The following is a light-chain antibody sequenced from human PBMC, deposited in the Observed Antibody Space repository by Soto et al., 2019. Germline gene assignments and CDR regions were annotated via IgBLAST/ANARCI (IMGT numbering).Light chain of an antibody. CDR1: QGISTY. Sequence: MRMTRSASWLCPSVGDRFTIAAGESQGISTYLNWYQQKPGKAPKLLIYAASSLQSGVPSRFSGSGSETDFTLTISSLQPEDFATYSCQQSYSTTWTFGQGTKVDIK. CDR3: QQSYSTTWT. V-gene: IGKV1-39*01. J-gene: IGKJ1*01. CDR2: AAS.